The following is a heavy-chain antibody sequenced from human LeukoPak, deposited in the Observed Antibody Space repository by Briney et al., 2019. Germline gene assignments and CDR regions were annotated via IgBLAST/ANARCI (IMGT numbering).Heavy chain of an antibody. CDR1: GGSFSGYY. CDR2: INHSGST. V-gene: IGHV4-34*01. CDR3: ASSYYYDSSGPDAFDI. Sequence: PSETLSLTCAVYGGSFSGYYWSWIRQPPGKGLEWIGEINHSGSTNYNPSLKSRVTISVDTSKNQFSLRLSSVTAADTAVYYCASSYYYDSSGPDAFDIWGQGTMVTVSS. D-gene: IGHD3-22*01. J-gene: IGHJ3*02.